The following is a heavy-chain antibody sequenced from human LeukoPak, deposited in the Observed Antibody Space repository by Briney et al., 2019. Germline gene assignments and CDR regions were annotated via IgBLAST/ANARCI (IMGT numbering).Heavy chain of an antibody. CDR3: ATNGYSGTYNRYFDS. CDR1: GFTVSSSY. CDR2: IYAGGTT. J-gene: IGHJ4*02. Sequence: PGGSLRPSCAASGFTVSSSYMSWVRQAPGKGLEWVSVIYAGGTTYYPDSVKGRFTISRDNSKNTLYLQMDSLRSEDTAVYYCATNGYSGTYNRYFDSWGQGTLVTVSS. D-gene: IGHD1-26*01. V-gene: IGHV3-53*05.